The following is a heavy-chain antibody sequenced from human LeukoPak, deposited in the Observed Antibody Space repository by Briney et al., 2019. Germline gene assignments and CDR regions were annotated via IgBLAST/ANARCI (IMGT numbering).Heavy chain of an antibody. Sequence: GGSLRLSCAASGFTFSSYSMNWVRQAPGKGLEWVSSISSSSSYIYYADSVKGRFTISRDNAKNSLYLQMNSLRTEDTAVYYCARDPSSGWTSRGTFDYWGQGTLVTVSS. CDR1: GFTFSSYS. V-gene: IGHV3-21*01. CDR3: ARDPSSGWTSRGTFDY. D-gene: IGHD6-19*01. CDR2: ISSSSSYI. J-gene: IGHJ4*02.